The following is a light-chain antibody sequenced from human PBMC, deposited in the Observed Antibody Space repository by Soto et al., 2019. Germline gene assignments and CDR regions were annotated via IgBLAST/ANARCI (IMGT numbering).Light chain of an antibody. CDR1: SSDVGSYNF. CDR2: EDS. V-gene: IGLV2-23*01. CDR3: CSYASGSTPYV. Sequence: QSALTQPASVSGSPGQSITISCTGTSSDVGSYNFVSWYQQHPGKAPKLMIYEDSKRPSGVSNRFSGSKSGNTASLTISGLQAEDEADYFCCSYASGSTPYVFGTGTKVTVL. J-gene: IGLJ1*01.